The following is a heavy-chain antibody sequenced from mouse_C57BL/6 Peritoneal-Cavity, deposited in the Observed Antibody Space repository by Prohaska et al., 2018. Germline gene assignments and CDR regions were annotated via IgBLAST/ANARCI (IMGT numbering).Heavy chain of an antibody. CDR2: GT. CDR3: ALIYYDYDAYAMDY. D-gene: IGHD2-4*01. J-gene: IGHJ4*01. V-gene: IGHV1-36*01. Sequence: GTSYNQKFKGKSTLTVDTSSSTAYIDLNSLTSEYSAVYYCALIYYDYDAYAMDYWGQGTSVTVSS.